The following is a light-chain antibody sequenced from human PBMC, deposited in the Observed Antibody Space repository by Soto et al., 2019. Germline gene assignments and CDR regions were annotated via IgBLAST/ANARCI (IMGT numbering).Light chain of an antibody. CDR1: SGSVSTSYY. V-gene: IGLV8-61*01. CDR3: VLYVGTGISV. CDR2: STN. J-gene: IGLJ3*02. Sequence: QAVVTQEPSFSVSPGRTVTPTCGLSSGSVSTSYYPSWYQLTPGQAPRTLIYSTNTRSSGVPNRVSGSFLENKAALTVSWAEADDESDYYCVLYVGTGISVFGGGTKLTVL.